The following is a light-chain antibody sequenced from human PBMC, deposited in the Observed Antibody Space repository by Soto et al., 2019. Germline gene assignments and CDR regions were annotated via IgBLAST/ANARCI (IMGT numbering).Light chain of an antibody. Sequence: DIQITPSPSSLAASVGDRVTITCQASQDISNYLNWYQQKPGKAPKLLIYDASTLETGDPSRFSGSGSGTDFTFTISSLQPEDIATYYCQQYDNPSWTFGQGTKVDIK. J-gene: IGKJ1*01. CDR1: QDISNY. CDR3: QQYDNPSWT. CDR2: DAS. V-gene: IGKV1-33*01.